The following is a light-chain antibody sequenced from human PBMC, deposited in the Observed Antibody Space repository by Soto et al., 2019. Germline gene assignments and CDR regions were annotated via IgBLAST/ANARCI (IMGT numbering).Light chain of an antibody. CDR2: AAS. J-gene: IGKJ1*01. V-gene: IGKV1-6*01. Sequence: AIQMTQSPSSLSASVGDRVTITCRASQGIRDELGWYQQKAGKAPNLLISAASRLQSGVPSRFSGRGSGPDFTLTICSLQPEDFATYYCLQDYDYPRTSGQGTKVDIK. CDR1: QGIRDE. CDR3: LQDYDYPRT.